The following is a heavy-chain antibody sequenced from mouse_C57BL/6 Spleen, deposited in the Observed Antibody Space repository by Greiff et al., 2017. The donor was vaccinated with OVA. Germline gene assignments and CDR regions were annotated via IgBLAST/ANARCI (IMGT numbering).Heavy chain of an antibody. V-gene: IGHV1-64*01. Sequence: QVQLQQPGAELVKPGASVKLSCKASGYTFTSYWMHWVKQRPGQGLEWIGMIHPNSGSTNYNEKFKSKATLTVDKSSSTAYMQLSSLTSEDSAVYYCAVITTVVGYWYFDVWGTGTTVTVSS. CDR3: AVITTVVGYWYFDV. D-gene: IGHD1-1*01. CDR2: IHPNSGST. CDR1: GYTFTSYW. J-gene: IGHJ1*03.